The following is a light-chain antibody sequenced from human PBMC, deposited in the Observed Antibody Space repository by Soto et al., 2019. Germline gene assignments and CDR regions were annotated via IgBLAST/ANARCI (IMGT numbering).Light chain of an antibody. J-gene: IGKJ1*01. CDR1: QSISSY. CDR3: KQSYIRLRT. V-gene: IGKV1-39*01. CDR2: ASS. Sequence: IQLTQSPASLSATVRDRVTITCRASQSISSYLNWYHQKPGKAPTLLLYASSIFQSRVPSRFSGSGLGTDFTLTIISLQPEDFAPYSSKQSYIRLRTFGQGT.